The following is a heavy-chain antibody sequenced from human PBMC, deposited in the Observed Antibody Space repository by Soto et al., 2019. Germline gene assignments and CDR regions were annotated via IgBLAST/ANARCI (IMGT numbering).Heavy chain of an antibody. CDR2: ISQSGAT. CDR3: ARGIWNIQEMIYGLYFDP. J-gene: IGHJ5*02. Sequence: PSETLSLTCAVSGGSITSGAYSWSWIRQPPGKVLEWIGDISQSGATYYNPSLERRVTISMDRSNNAFSLNLSSVTPDDTAVYYCARGIWNIQEMIYGLYFDPWGPGTLVTVSS. CDR1: GGSITSGAYS. D-gene: IGHD3-16*01. V-gene: IGHV4-30-2*01.